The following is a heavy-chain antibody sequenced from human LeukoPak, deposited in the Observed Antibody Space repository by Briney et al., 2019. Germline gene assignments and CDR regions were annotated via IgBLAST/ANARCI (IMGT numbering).Heavy chain of an antibody. J-gene: IGHJ4*02. D-gene: IGHD3-10*01. CDR1: GFTFTSYT. V-gene: IGHV3-23*01. CDR2: ISGSGYSK. Sequence: GGSLGLSCAASGFTFTSYTMRWVRQAPGKGLEWVASISGSGYSKYYADSVKGRFTISRDNSKNTLYLQLDSLRAEDTAIYYCARRDSGSNAFDYWGQGTLVTVSS. CDR3: ARRDSGSNAFDY.